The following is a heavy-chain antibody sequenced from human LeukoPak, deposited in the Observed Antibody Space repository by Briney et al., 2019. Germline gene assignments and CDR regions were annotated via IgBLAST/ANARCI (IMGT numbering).Heavy chain of an antibody. V-gene: IGHV3-23*01. J-gene: IGHJ4*02. CDR1: GFTFSSYG. Sequence: GGTLRLSCAASGFTFSSYGMSWVRQAPGKGLEWVSAISGSGGSTYYADSVKGRFTISRDNSKNTLYLQMNSLRAEDTAVYYCAKGFSSGWFYCDYWGQGTLVTVSS. CDR2: ISGSGGST. CDR3: AKGFSSGWFYCDY. D-gene: IGHD6-19*01.